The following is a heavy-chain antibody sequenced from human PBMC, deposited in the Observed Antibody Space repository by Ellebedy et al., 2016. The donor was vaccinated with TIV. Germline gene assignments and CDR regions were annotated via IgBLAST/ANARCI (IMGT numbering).Heavy chain of an antibody. J-gene: IGHJ4*02. V-gene: IGHV3-7*03. CDR2: IRKDGGER. D-gene: IGHD5-12*01. CDR1: GFTFSNYW. Sequence: GGSLRLSCAASGFTFSNYWMAWVRQAPGKGLEWVANIRKDGGERFYVDSVKGRFTISRDNAKNLLLRQMNSLRAADTAVYYCARDTRYDLVDYWGQGTLVTVSS. CDR3: ARDTRYDLVDY.